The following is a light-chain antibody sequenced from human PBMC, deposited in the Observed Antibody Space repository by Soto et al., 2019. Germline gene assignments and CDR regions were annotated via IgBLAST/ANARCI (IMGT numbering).Light chain of an antibody. Sequence: DIQMTQSPSTLSASVGYRVTITCRASQTISSWLAWYQQRPGKAPKLLIYDVSSLQSGVPSRFSGSGSGTEFTLTIRSLQPDDFATYYCQHYKMYSPWTFGQGTKVDIK. CDR1: QTISSW. V-gene: IGKV1-5*01. CDR2: DVS. J-gene: IGKJ1*01. CDR3: QHYKMYSPWT.